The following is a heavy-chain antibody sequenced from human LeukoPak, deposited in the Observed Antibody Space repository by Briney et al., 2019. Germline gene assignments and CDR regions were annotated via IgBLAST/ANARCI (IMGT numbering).Heavy chain of an antibody. CDR3: ARLGMIQAYSTEDF. V-gene: IGHV3-53*01. J-gene: IGHJ4*02. D-gene: IGHD6-13*01. CDR1: GFTVSSNY. CDR2: TYSGGDT. Sequence: PGGSLRLSCAASGFTVSSNYMSWVRQAPGKGLEWVSVTYSGGDTYYADSVKGRFTISRDNSKNTLYLQMNNLRAEDTAVYYCARLGMIQAYSTEDFWGQGTLVTVSS.